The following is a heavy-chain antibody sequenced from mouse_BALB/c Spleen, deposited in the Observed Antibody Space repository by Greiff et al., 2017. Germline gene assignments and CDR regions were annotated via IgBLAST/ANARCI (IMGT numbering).Heavy chain of an antibody. Sequence: VKVVESGPGLVAPSQSLSITCTVSGFSLTSYGVHWVRQPPGKGLEWLGVIWAGGSTNYNSALMSRLSISKDNSKSQVFLKMNSLQTDDTAMYYCARAPSLRLGYAMDYWGQGTSVTVSS. V-gene: IGHV2-9*02. CDR3: ARAPSLRLGYAMDY. D-gene: IGHD1-2*01. CDR1: GFSLTSYG. J-gene: IGHJ4*01. CDR2: IWAGGST.